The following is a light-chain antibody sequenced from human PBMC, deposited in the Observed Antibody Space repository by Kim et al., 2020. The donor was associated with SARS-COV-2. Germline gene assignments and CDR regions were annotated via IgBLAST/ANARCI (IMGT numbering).Light chain of an antibody. CDR3: QLYGSSPLMYT. J-gene: IGKJ2*01. CDR1: QSVNSDY. Sequence: PGERATISCRASQSVNSDYLAWYQQIPGQPPRLLIFGASSRATGIPDRFSGSGSGTDFTLAISRLEPEDFAVYYCQLYGSSPLMYTFGQGTKLEI. V-gene: IGKV3-20*01. CDR2: GAS.